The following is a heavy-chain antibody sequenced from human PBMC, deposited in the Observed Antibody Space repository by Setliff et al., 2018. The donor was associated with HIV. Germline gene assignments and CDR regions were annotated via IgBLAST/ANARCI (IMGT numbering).Heavy chain of an antibody. Sequence: PSETLSLTCSVSGDSISSGSYFWGWIRQTPGKGLEWIGNIYYTGFAYYNPSLKSRVTISLDTSKTHFFLSLTSVTDADTAVYFCTREGRGDPAMATTRIDYWGQGKLVTVSS. J-gene: IGHJ4*02. CDR3: TREGRGDPAMATTRIDY. CDR2: IYYTGFA. D-gene: IGHD1-1*01. CDR1: GDSISSGSYF. V-gene: IGHV4-39*02.